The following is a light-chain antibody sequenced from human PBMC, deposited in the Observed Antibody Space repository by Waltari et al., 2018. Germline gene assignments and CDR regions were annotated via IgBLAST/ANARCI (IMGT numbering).Light chain of an antibody. CDR3: SSYISSSTLEL. Sequence: QSALTQPASVSGSPGQSITLSCPGTSSDVGTYNYVSWYQQHPGKAPKLMIFDVSIRPSVVSNRFSGAKSGNTASLTISGLQAEDEADYYCSSYISSSTLELFGGGTSLTVL. V-gene: IGLV2-14*03. J-gene: IGLJ2*01. CDR1: SSDVGTYNY. CDR2: DVS.